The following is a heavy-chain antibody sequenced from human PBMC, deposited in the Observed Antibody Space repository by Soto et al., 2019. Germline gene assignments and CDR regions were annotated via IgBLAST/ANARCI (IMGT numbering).Heavy chain of an antibody. J-gene: IGHJ4*02. CDR1: GYTLTELS. CDR3: AISGHYYDSSWDY. V-gene: IGHV1-24*01. CDR2: FDPEDGET. Sequence: ASVKVSCQVSGYTLTELSMHWVRQAPGKGLEWMGGFDPEDGETIYAQKFQGRVTMTEDTSTDTAYMELSSLRSEDTAVYYCAISGHYYDSSWDYWGQGTLVTVSS. D-gene: IGHD3-22*01.